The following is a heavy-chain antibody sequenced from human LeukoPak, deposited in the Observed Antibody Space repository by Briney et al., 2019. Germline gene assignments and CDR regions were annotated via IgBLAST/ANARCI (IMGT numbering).Heavy chain of an antibody. CDR3: ASLTGAFDI. D-gene: IGHD7-27*01. J-gene: IGHJ3*02. CDR2: IWYDGSNK. CDR1: GFTVSSNY. Sequence: PGGSLRLSCAASGFTVSSNYMSWVRQAPGKGLEWVAVIWYDGSNKYYADSVKGRFTISRDNSKNTLYLQMNSLRAEDTAVYYCASLTGAFDIWGQGTMVTVSS. V-gene: IGHV3-33*08.